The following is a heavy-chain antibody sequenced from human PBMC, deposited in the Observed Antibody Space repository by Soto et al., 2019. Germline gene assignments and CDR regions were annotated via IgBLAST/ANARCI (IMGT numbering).Heavy chain of an antibody. J-gene: IGHJ5*02. CDR3: GRDNPHNWFEP. Sequence: PGGPLRLSCAASGFTFSSYGMHWVRQVPGKGLVWVSGINHDGSAATYADSVKGRFTLSRDNAKDTVYLQMNSLRAEDTAVYYCGRDNPHNWFEPWGQGTTVPVAS. V-gene: IGHV3-74*01. CDR2: INHDGSAA. CDR1: GFTFSSYG.